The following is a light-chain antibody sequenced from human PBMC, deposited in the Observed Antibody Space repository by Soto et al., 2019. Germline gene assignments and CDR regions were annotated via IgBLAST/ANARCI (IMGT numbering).Light chain of an antibody. V-gene: IGKV1-39*01. CDR2: AAS. CDR3: QQYGSSP. Sequence: DIQMTQSPSTLSGSVGDSVTITCRASQGISSYLNWYQQKPGKAPNLLISAASSLQSGVPSRFSGSGSGTDFTLTISSLQPEDFAVYYCQQYGSSPVGQGTKVDIK. CDR1: QGISSY. J-gene: IGKJ1*01.